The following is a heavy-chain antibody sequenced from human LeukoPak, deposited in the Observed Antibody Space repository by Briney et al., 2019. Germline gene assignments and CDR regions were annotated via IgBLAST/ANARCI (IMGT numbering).Heavy chain of an antibody. J-gene: IGHJ6*03. CDR3: ARATGCGGGGCPISHFYYYYQMDV. CDR2: ISSSSSYI. CDR1: GLTFSSYS. Sequence: PGGSLRLSCAASGLTFSSYSMNGVRQAPGKGLEWVSSISSSSSYIYYAHSAKGRFTISRDNTKNTLYLQMNSLRAEDTAVYYCARATGCGGGGCPISHFYYYYQMDVWGKGTSVTVSS. V-gene: IGHV3-21*01. D-gene: IGHD2-15*01.